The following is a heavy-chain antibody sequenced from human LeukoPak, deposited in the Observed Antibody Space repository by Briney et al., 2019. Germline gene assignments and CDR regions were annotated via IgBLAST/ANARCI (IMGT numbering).Heavy chain of an antibody. J-gene: IGHJ6*02. CDR3: ARGYCSGGSCYNYYGMDV. D-gene: IGHD2-15*01. CDR1: GGSISSGGYS. V-gene: IGHV4-30-2*01. CDR2: IYHSGST. Sequence: SSEALSLTCAVSGGSISSGGYSWSWIRQPPGKGLEWIGYIYHSGSTYYNPSLKSRVTISVDRSKNQFSLKLSSVTAADTAVYYCARGYCSGGSCYNYYGMDVWGQGTTVTVSS.